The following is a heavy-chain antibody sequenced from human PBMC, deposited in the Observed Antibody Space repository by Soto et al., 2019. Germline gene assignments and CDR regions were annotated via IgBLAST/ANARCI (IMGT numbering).Heavy chain of an antibody. CDR2: IVVGSGNT. CDR3: AADLRITMVRGVIAWFYYYYGMDV. Sequence: SVKVSSKASGFTFTSSAVQWVRQARGQRLEWIGWIVVGSGNTNYAQKFQERVTITRDMSTSTAYMELSSLRSEDTAVYYCAADLRITMVRGVIAWFYYYYGMDVWGQGTTVTVSS. J-gene: IGHJ6*02. D-gene: IGHD3-10*01. CDR1: GFTFTSSA. V-gene: IGHV1-58*01.